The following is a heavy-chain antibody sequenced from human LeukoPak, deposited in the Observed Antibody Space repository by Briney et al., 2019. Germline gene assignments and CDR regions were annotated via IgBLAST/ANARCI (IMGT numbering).Heavy chain of an antibody. CDR2: ISSTSSTI. J-gene: IGHJ6*02. CDR3: ARDPPHGMDV. Sequence: GGSLRLSCAASGFTFANYNFNWVRQAPGKGLEWVSYISSTSSTIYYADSMKGRFTISRGNAENSLYLQMNSLRAEDTAVYYCARDPPHGMDVWGQGTTVTVSS. V-gene: IGHV3-48*01. CDR1: GFTFANYN.